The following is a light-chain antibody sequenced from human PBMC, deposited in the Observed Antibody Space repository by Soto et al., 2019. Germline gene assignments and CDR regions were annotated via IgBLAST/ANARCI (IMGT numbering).Light chain of an antibody. Sequence: EIVMTQSPATLSVSPGERATLSCRAGQNIHTNLAWYQKKPGQDPRLLFYGASTGATGLPARFSGSGSGTDFNLTISRLETEDFAVYYCQQYDTSTRTFGQGTKVDIK. J-gene: IGKJ1*01. CDR2: GAS. CDR3: QQYDTSTRT. V-gene: IGKV3-15*01. CDR1: QNIHTN.